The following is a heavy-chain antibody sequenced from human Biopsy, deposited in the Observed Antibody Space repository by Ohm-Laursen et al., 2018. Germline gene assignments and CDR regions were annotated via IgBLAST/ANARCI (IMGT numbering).Heavy chain of an antibody. CDR2: INPHSGTT. V-gene: IGHV1-2*02. CDR1: GYTFTGQY. D-gene: IGHD2-15*01. Sequence: GASVKVSCKASGYTFTGQYLHWVRQVPGQGLEWMGWINPHSGTTKFAQDFQGRDTMTRDTSITTAYMELRRLRSDDTAVYYCAKGQDLRGGAEYFQHWGQGALVTVSS. J-gene: IGHJ1*01. CDR3: AKGQDLRGGAEYFQH.